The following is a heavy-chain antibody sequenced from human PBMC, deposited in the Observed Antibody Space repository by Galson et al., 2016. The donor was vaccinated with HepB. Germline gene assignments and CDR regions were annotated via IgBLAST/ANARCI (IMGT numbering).Heavy chain of an antibody. J-gene: IGHJ6*02. CDR3: AREMHYDDVWGSYPSPDYYGMGV. V-gene: IGHV3-21*01. CDR2: ITSSSDYI. CDR1: GFTFSGYS. Sequence: SLRLSCAASGFTFSGYSMNWVRQAPGKGLEWVSSITSSSDYIYYADSVKGRFTISRDNAKRSVSLHMNSLRAEDTAVYYCAREMHYDDVWGSYPSPDYYGMGVWGQGTLVTVSS. D-gene: IGHD3-16*01.